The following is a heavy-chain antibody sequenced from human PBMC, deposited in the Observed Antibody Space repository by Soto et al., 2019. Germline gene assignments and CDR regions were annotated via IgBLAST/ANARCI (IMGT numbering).Heavy chain of an antibody. CDR1: GGSISSYY. Sequence: QVQLQESGPGLVKPSETLSLTCTVSGGSISSYYWSWIRQPPGKGLEWIGYIYYSGSTNYNPSLKSRVTISVDTSKNQFSLKLSSVTAADTAVYYCARGRAEYYGSGRFYNWFDPWGQGTLVTVSS. CDR3: ARGRAEYYGSGRFYNWFDP. V-gene: IGHV4-59*01. CDR2: IYYSGST. D-gene: IGHD3-10*01. J-gene: IGHJ5*02.